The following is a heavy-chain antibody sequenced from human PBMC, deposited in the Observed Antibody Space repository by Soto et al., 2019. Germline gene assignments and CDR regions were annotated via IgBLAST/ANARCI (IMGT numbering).Heavy chain of an antibody. J-gene: IGHJ4*02. Sequence: GGSLRLSCAASGFSFSDYAMSWVRQAPGKGLEWVSAVSASGGSPYYADSVKGRFTISRDNSRNTLYLQMNSLRAEDTAVYYCAKDRSSTSCYAFDYWGQGTLVTVSS. V-gene: IGHV3-23*01. D-gene: IGHD2-2*01. CDR3: AKDRSSTSCYAFDY. CDR2: VSASGGSP. CDR1: GFSFSDYA.